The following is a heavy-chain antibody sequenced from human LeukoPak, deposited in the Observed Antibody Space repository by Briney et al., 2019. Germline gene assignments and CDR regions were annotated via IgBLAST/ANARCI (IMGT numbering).Heavy chain of an antibody. CDR2: VIPMLGTT. J-gene: IGHJ6*02. CDR3: ARGLFGVILIGQKQFYAMDV. Sequence: GSSVKVSCKPSGATLSNNAVSWVTQAPGQGRECMGGVIPMLGTTNYAQNFESRVTIMADRSTVTVYKELNSLKSEDTAVYYCARGLFGVILIGQKQFYAMDVWGQGTTVTVSS. D-gene: IGHD3-3*01. V-gene: IGHV1-69*06. CDR1: GATLSNNA.